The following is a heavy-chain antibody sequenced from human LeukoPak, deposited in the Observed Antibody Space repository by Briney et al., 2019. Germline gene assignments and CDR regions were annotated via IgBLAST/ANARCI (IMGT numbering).Heavy chain of an antibody. CDR1: GYSISSGYY. CDR3: ARGGAAGYYYYYGMDV. Sequence: SETLSLTCAVSGYSISSGYYWGWIRQPPGKGLEWIGSIYHSGSTYYNPSLKSRVTISVDTSKNQFSLKLSSVTAADTAVYYCARGGAAGYYYYYGMDVWGQGTTVTVSS. CDR2: IYHSGST. J-gene: IGHJ6*02. V-gene: IGHV4-38-2*01. D-gene: IGHD6-13*01.